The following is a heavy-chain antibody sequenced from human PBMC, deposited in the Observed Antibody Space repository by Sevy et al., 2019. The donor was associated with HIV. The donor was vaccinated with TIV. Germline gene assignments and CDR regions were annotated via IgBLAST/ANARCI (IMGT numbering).Heavy chain of an antibody. D-gene: IGHD3-3*01. CDR2: INGDGSNP. V-gene: IGHV3-74*01. J-gene: IGHJ6*02. Sequence: GGSLRLSCAASGFTFSRYWMHWVRQAPGKGLVWVSRINGDGSNPIYRDSVKGRFPISRDNAKNTVFLQMHSLRAEDTAVYYCAREGVDFWSGPVDFYYGMDVWGLGTTVTVSS. CDR3: AREGVDFWSGPVDFYYGMDV. CDR1: GFTFSRYW.